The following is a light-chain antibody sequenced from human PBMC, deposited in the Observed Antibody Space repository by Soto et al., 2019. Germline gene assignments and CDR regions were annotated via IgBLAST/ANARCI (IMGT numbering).Light chain of an antibody. J-gene: IGKJ4*01. CDR2: GAS. V-gene: IGKV3-20*01. CDR1: QSVGSSY. Sequence: EIVLTQSPGTLSLSPGERATLSCRASQSVGSSYLAWYQQKPGQAPRLLIYGASSRATGIPDRFSGSGSGTDFTLTISRLEPEDFEVYYCQRYGSSPLTFGGGTKVEIK. CDR3: QRYGSSPLT.